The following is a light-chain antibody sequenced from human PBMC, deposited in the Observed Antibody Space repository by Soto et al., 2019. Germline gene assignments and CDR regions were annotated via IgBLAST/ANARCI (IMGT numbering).Light chain of an antibody. CDR2: EVT. Sequence: QSALTQPASVSGSPGQSITISCTGTSSDIDTYNYVSWYQQHPGKAPKLIIYEVTNRPSGVSNRFSGSKSGDTASLTISGLRADDEADYYCSSYTSSTDYVFGTGTKLTVL. J-gene: IGLJ1*01. CDR3: SSYTSSTDYV. V-gene: IGLV2-14*01. CDR1: SSDIDTYNY.